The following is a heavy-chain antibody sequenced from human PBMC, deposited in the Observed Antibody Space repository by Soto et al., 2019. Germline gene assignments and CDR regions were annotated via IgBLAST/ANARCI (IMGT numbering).Heavy chain of an antibody. V-gene: IGHV1-2*02. CDR3: ATLGMATTARIDC. J-gene: IGHJ4*02. CDR1: GYTFTGYY. Sequence: QVQLVQSGAEVTKPGASVRVSCKSSGYTFTGYYIHWVRQAPGQGLEWMGWINPDGGGTNYAQKFQGRVTMTKDPSISTAYMELSRLRSDDTAMYYCATLGMATTARIDCWGQGTLITVSS. CDR2: INPDGGGT. D-gene: IGHD5-12*01.